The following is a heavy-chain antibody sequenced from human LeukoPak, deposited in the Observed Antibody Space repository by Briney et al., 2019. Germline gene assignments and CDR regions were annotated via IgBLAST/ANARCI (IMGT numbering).Heavy chain of an antibody. Sequence: PSETLSLTCTVSGGSISGSKYYWGWVRQPPGRDLEWIGSIYYSGSTYYNLSLKTRVTVSVDASKNQFSLKLGSVTAADTAVYYCAAQYASSPLDVWGQGTTVTVSS. D-gene: IGHD6-13*01. CDR2: IYYSGST. CDR1: GGSISGSKYY. V-gene: IGHV4-39*01. CDR3: AAQYASSPLDV. J-gene: IGHJ6*02.